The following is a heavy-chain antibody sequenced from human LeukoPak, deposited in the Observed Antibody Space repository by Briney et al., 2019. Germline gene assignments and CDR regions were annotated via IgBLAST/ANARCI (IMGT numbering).Heavy chain of an antibody. D-gene: IGHD3-3*01. J-gene: IGHJ5*02. V-gene: IGHV1-69*05. CDR3: ARDARLGLSVLENWFDP. CDR1: GGTFSSYA. Sequence: GASVKVSCKATGGTFSSYAISWVRQAPGQRLEWMGRTIPIFGTANYAQKFQGRVTITTDESTSTAYMELSSLRSEDTAVHYCARDARLGLSVLENWFDPWGQGTLVTVAT. CDR2: TIPIFGTA.